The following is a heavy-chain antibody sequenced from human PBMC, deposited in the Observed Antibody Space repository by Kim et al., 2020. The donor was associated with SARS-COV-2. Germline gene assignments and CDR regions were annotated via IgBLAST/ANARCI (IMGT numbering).Heavy chain of an antibody. Sequence: GGSLRLSCAASGFTVSSSYMRWVRQAPKKGLEWVSVLYTGGGTYHIDSAKGRLTISRDTSNNTVYLQMTNLRVEDTAVYYWLSGRTYRGKGTPVSVTS. V-gene: IGHV3-66*01. J-gene: IGHJ4*02. CDR3: LSGRTY. D-gene: IGHD3-3*01. CDR2: LYTGGGT. CDR1: GFTVSSSY.